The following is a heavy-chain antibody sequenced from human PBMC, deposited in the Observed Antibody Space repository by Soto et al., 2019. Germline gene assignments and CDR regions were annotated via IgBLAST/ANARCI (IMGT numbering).Heavy chain of an antibody. CDR1: GDSVSSNSAA. CDR2: TYYRSKWYN. V-gene: IGHV6-1*01. CDR3: AREEQLVGDYYYYYGMDV. D-gene: IGHD6-6*01. J-gene: IGHJ6*02. Sequence: PSQTLSLTCXISGDSVSSNSAAWNWIRQSPSRGLEWLGRTYYRSKWYNDYAVSVKSRITINPDTSKNQFSLQLNSVTPEDTAVYYCAREEQLVGDYYYYYGMDVWGQGTTVTVSS.